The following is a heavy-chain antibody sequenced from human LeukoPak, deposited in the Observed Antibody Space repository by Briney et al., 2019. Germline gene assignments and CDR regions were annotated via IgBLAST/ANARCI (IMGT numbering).Heavy chain of an antibody. CDR3: AEDPYSGSPRGFDY. Sequence: GGSLRLSCAASGFTFSSYAMSWVRQPPGEGLEWVSTISPSGGSTFYADSVKGRFTIFRDNSKNTLYLQMNNLRVDDTAVYYCAEDPYSGSPRGFDYWGQGTLVAASS. D-gene: IGHD1-26*01. CDR2: ISPSGGST. CDR1: GFTFSSYA. J-gene: IGHJ4*02. V-gene: IGHV3-23*01.